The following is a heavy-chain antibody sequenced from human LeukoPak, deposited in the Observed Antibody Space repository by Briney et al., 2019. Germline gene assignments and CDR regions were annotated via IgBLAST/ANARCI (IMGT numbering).Heavy chain of an antibody. CDR1: GGSISSSSYY. V-gene: IGHV4-39*07. CDR2: IYYSGST. D-gene: IGHD3-16*01. CDR3: AGGGGNWFDP. J-gene: IGHJ5*02. Sequence: SETLSLTCTVSGGSISSSSYYWGWIPQPPGKGLEWIGSIYYSGSTYYNPSLKSRVTISVDTSKNQFSLKLSSVTAADTAVYYCAGGGGNWFDPWGQGTLVTVSS.